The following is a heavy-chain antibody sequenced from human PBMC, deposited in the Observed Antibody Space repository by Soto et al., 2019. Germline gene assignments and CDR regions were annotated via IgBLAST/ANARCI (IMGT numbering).Heavy chain of an antibody. CDR3: ARDLYAPGAFDI. J-gene: IGHJ3*02. D-gene: IGHD2-8*01. CDR1: GFTFSSYS. Sequence: EVQLVESGGGLVKPGGSLRLSCAASGFTFSSYSMNWVRQAPGKGLEWVSSISSSSSYIYYADSVKGRFTISRDNAKNSLYLQMNSLRGEDTAVYYCARDLYAPGAFDIWGQGTMVTVSS. CDR2: ISSSSSYI. V-gene: IGHV3-21*01.